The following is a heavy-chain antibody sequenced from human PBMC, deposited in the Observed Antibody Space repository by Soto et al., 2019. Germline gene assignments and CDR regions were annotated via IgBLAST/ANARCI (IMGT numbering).Heavy chain of an antibody. CDR1: GFTFKIYD. D-gene: IGHD3-10*01. J-gene: IGHJ4*02. Sequence: PGGSLRLSCEASGFTFKIYDMNWVRQAPGKALEWVSYISSTGSPMYYAESVKGRFTISRDNAKNSLFLQMNSLGGEDTAIYFCARATRRSTLVRGVTTALDYWGQGALVTVSS. CDR3: ARATRRSTLVRGVTTALDY. CDR2: ISSTGSPM. V-gene: IGHV3-48*03.